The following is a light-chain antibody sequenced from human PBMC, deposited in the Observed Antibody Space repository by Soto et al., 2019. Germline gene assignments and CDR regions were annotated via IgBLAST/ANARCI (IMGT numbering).Light chain of an antibody. V-gene: IGKV3-20*01. Sequence: EIVLTQSPGTLSLSPGERATLYCRASQSVGSNYLAWYQQKPGQAPRVLIYGASSRATGIPDRFSGSGSGADSTLTISRLEPEDFAVYYCHQYTTSPFTFGPGTKVDIK. CDR2: GAS. CDR3: HQYTTSPFT. J-gene: IGKJ3*01. CDR1: QSVGSNY.